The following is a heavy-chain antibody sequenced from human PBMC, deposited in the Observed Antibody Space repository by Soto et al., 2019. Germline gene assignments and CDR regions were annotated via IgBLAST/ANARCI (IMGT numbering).Heavy chain of an antibody. CDR2: INSDGSGT. D-gene: IGHD2-15*01. CDR3: AKDTAYAMDV. CDR1: GFDFSNSW. V-gene: IGHV3-74*01. J-gene: IGHJ6*02. Sequence: GSLLLSCAASGFDFSNSWIHWVRQGPGKGLVWVSHINSDGSGTTYADSVKGRFTISRDNAKNTVYLQMNSLRAEDTAVYYCAKDTAYAMDVWGQGTTVTVSS.